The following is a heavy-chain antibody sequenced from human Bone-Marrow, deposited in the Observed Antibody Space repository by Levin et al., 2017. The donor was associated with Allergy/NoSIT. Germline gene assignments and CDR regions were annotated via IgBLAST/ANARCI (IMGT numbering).Heavy chain of an antibody. CDR3: ARGRGPGIWTH. CDR2: VSASSGNT. D-gene: IGHD3/OR15-3a*01. Sequence: ASVKVSCKTYDDAFSSHGVTWVRQAPGEGLEWIGWVSASSGNTAYAPTVQGRVTMTTDTSRTTAYMELRSLRSDDTAVYYCARGRGPGIWTHWGQGTLVVVSS. V-gene: IGHV1-18*01. CDR1: DDAFSSHG. J-gene: IGHJ4*02.